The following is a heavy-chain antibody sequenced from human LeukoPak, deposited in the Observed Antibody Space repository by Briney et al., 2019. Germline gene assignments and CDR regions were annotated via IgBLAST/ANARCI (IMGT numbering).Heavy chain of an antibody. CDR3: ARDLSPPGYCSSTSCSSFDY. D-gene: IGHD2-2*01. V-gene: IGHV3-21*06. CDR2: ISSSSSYI. CDR1: GFTFSSYS. J-gene: IGHJ4*02. Sequence: GGSLRLSCAASGFTFSSYSMNWVRQAPGKGLEWVSSISSSSSYIYYADSVKGRFTISRDNAKNSLYLQMNSLRAEDTAVYYCARDLSPPGYCSSTSCSSFDYWGQGTLVTVSS.